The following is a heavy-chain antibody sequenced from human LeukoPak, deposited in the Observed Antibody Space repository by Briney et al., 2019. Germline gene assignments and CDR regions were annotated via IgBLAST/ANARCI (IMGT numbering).Heavy chain of an antibody. CDR1: GGTFSSYA. V-gene: IGHV1-69*04. CDR2: IIPILGIA. D-gene: IGHD6-25*01. CDR3: AIRIAAGMLDP. Sequence: SVKVSCKASGGTFSSYAISWVRQAPGQGLEWMGRIIPILGIANYAQKFQGRVTITTDESTSTAYMELSSLRSEDTAVYYCAIRIAAGMLDPWGQGTLVTVSS. J-gene: IGHJ5*02.